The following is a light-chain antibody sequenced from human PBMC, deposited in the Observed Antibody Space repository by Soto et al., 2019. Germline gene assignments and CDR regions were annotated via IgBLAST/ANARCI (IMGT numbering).Light chain of an antibody. CDR2: GAA. CDR3: QQYGSSPKT. Sequence: EIVLTQSPDTLSLSPGERATLSCRASQSGSSSYLAWYQQRPGQPPRLLIYGAASRATGIPDRFSGSGSGTEFTLTISRLEPEDFAVYYCQQYGSSPKTFGQGTKVDI. V-gene: IGKV3-20*01. J-gene: IGKJ1*01. CDR1: QSGSSSY.